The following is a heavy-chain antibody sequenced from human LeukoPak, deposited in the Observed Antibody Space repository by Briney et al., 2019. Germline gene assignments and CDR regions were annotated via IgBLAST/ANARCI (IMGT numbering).Heavy chain of an antibody. CDR2: IYYSGST. CDR1: GGSISSYY. Sequence: SETLSLTCTVSGGSISSYYWSWIRQPPGKGLEWIGYIYYSGSTNYNPSLKSRVTISVDTSKNQFSLKLSSVTAADTAVYYCARGCGNSPAFDIWGQGTMVTVSS. D-gene: IGHD4-23*01. CDR3: ARGCGNSPAFDI. J-gene: IGHJ3*02. V-gene: IGHV4-59*01.